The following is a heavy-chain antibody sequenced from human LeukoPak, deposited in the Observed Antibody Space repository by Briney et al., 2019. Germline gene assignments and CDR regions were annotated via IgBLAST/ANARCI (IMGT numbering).Heavy chain of an antibody. Sequence: GGSLRLSCAASGFTFSSYAMSWVRQAPGKGLEWVSAISGSGGSTYYADSVKGRFTISRDNSKNTLYLQMNSLRAEDTAVYYCARDGEFYYYYGMDVWGQGTTVTVSS. CDR2: ISGSGGST. CDR1: GFTFSSYA. V-gene: IGHV3-23*01. CDR3: ARDGEFYYYYGMDV. J-gene: IGHJ6*02.